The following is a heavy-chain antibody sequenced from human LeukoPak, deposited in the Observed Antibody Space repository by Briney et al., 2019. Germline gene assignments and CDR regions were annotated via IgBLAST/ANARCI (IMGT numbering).Heavy chain of an antibody. CDR3: ARGGVAATPEISWFDP. J-gene: IGHJ5*02. Sequence: SETLSLTCAVSGGSISSGGYSWSWIRQPPGKGLEWIGYIYHSGSTYYNPSLKSRVTISVDRSKNQFFLKLSSVTAADTAVYYCARGGVAATPEISWFDPWGQGTLVTVSS. D-gene: IGHD2-15*01. V-gene: IGHV4-30-2*01. CDR1: GGSISSGGYS. CDR2: IYHSGST.